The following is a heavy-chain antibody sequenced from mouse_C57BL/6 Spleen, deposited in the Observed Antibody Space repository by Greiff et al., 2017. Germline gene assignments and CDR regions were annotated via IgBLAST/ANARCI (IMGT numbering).Heavy chain of an antibody. CDR2: INYDGSST. CDR3: ARERTGSLWYFDV. J-gene: IGHJ1*03. CDR1: GFTFSDYY. D-gene: IGHD1-1*01. V-gene: IGHV5-16*01. Sequence: DVMLVESEGGLVQPGSSMKLSCTASGFTFSDYYMAWVRQVPEKGLEWVANINYDGSSTYYLDSLKSRFIISRDNAKNILYLQMSSLKSEDTATYYCARERTGSLWYFDVWGTGTTVTVSS.